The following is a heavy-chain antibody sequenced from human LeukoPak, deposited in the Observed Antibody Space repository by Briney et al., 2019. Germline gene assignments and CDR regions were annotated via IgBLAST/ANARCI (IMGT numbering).Heavy chain of an antibody. CDR2: IKHSGST. D-gene: IGHD5-24*01. J-gene: IGHJ6*02. Sequence: SETLSLTCAVYGGSFSGYYWIWIRQPPGKGLEWIGEIKHSGSTNYNPSLKSRVTISVDTSKNQFSLKLSSVTAADTAVYYCARENRKWLQFFRYYGMDVWGQGTTVTVSS. CDR3: ARENRKWLQFFRYYGMDV. CDR1: GGSFSGYY. V-gene: IGHV4-34*01.